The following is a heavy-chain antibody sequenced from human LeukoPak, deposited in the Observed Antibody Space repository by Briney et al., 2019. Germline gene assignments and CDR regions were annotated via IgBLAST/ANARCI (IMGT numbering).Heavy chain of an antibody. CDR3: AREGGDAFDI. V-gene: IGHV3-33*01. CDR1: GFTFNSYG. Sequence: GRSLRLSCAASGFTFNSYGMHWVRQAPGKGLEWVAVIWYDGSNKYYADSVKGRFTISRDNSKNTLYLQMNSLRAEDTAVYYCAREGGDAFDIWGQGSMVTVSS. J-gene: IGHJ3*02. D-gene: IGHD3-16*01. CDR2: IWYDGSNK.